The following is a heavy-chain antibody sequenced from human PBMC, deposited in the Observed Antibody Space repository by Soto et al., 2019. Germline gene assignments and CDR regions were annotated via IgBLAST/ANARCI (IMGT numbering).Heavy chain of an antibody. Sequence: GGSLRLSCAASGFTFRSFTMNWVRQAPGKGLEWVANIKQDGSEKYYVDSVKGRFTIPRDNAKNSLYLQMNSLRAEDTAVYYCARVYPGSGWPYHYYGMDVWGPGTTVTVSS. CDR3: ARVYPGSGWPYHYYGMDV. CDR2: IKQDGSEK. D-gene: IGHD6-19*01. CDR1: GFTFRSFT. J-gene: IGHJ6*01. V-gene: IGHV3-7*01.